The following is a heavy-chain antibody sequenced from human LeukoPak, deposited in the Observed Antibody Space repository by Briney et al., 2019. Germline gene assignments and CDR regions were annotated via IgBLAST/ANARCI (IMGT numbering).Heavy chain of an antibody. CDR3: ARGVVVPAAMGTVWFDP. Sequence: SETLSLTCTVSGGSISSGSYYWSWIRQPAGKGLEWIGRIYTSGSTNYNPSLKSRVAISVDTSKNQFSLKLSSVTAADTAVYYCARGVVVPAAMGTVWFDPWGQGTLVTVSS. V-gene: IGHV4-61*02. CDR1: GGSISSGSYY. J-gene: IGHJ5*02. D-gene: IGHD2-2*01. CDR2: IYTSGST.